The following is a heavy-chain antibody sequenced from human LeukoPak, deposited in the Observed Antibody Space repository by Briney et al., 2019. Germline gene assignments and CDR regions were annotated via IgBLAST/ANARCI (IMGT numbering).Heavy chain of an antibody. CDR3: TRGTDGLWDF. CDR1: GFTFSTYS. V-gene: IGHV3-21*01. D-gene: IGHD2-8*01. Sequence: GGSLRLSCAASGFTFSTYSMNWVRQAPGKGLEWVSSISSSSDYIFYADSVKGRFTISRDNAKNSLYLQMNSLRAEDTAVYYCTRGTDGLWDFWGQGTLVTVSS. J-gene: IGHJ4*02. CDR2: ISSSSDYI.